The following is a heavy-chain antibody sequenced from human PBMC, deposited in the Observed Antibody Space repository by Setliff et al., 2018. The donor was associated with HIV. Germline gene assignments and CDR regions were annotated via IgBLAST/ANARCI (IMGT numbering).Heavy chain of an antibody. J-gene: IGHJ6*02. D-gene: IGHD3-22*01. Sequence: SETLSLTCTVSGASISSTGYYWGWIRQPPGKGLEWIGSICYSGGTYYTPSLKSRVYRSEDTSKNQISLKLSSVTAADAAVYYCARDRRYYDSSGYIYDYHGMDVWGQGTTVT. CDR2: ICYSGGT. V-gene: IGHV4-39*07. CDR1: GASISSTGYY. CDR3: ARDRRYYDSSGYIYDYHGMDV.